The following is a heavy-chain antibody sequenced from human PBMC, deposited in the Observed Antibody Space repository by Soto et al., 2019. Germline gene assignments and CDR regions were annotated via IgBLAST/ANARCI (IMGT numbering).Heavy chain of an antibody. CDR1: GGSISSYY. V-gene: IGHV4-59*01. J-gene: IGHJ3*02. Sequence: QVQLQESGPGLVKPSETLSLTCTVSGGSISSYYWSWIRQPPGKGLEWIGYIYYSGSTNYNPSLKSRVNISVATSKNQFSLKLSSATAADTAVYYCVRGVGQLLLHSYAFDIWGQGTMVTVSS. D-gene: IGHD5-18*01. CDR3: VRGVGQLLLHSYAFDI. CDR2: IYYSGST.